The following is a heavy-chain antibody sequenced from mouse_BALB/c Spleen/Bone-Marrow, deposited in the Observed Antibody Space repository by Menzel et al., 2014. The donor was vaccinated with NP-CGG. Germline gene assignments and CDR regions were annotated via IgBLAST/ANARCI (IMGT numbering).Heavy chain of an antibody. CDR2: IYPGDGET. D-gene: IGHD2-4*01. CDR3: ASVYDYGRGYAMDY. V-gene: IGHV1-80*01. CDR1: GYAFSNYG. J-gene: IGHJ4*01. Sequence: QVQLKESGAELVRPGSSVKISCKASGYAFSNYGMNWVKQRPGQGLEWIGQIYPGDGETNYNGEFEGRVTLTADKSSGTAYMQVSSLTSEDSAVYFCASVYDYGRGYAMDYWGQGTSVTVSS.